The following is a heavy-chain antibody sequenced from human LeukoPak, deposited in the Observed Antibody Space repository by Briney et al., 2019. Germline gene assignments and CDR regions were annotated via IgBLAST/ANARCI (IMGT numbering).Heavy chain of an antibody. CDR1: GFTFSSYG. Sequence: GGSLRLSCAASGFTFSSYGMHWVRQAPGKGLEWVAVISYDGSNKYYADSVKGRFTISRDNSKNTLYLQMNSLRAEDTAVYYCAKDGGCSGGSCYTPLWAFDIWGQGTMVTVSS. J-gene: IGHJ3*02. D-gene: IGHD2-15*01. CDR3: AKDGGCSGGSCYTPLWAFDI. CDR2: ISYDGSNK. V-gene: IGHV3-30*18.